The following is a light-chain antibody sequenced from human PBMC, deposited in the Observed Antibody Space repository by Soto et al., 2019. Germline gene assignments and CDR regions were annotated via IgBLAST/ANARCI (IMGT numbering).Light chain of an antibody. J-gene: IGKJ2*01. Sequence: DIVMTQSPDSLAVSLGERATINCKSSQSVLYSSNNKNYLAWYQQKSGQPPKLLIYWASTREAGVPDRFSGSGSGTDFTLTISSLQAEDVALYYCQQYYSIAPFTFGQGTKLEIK. CDR2: WAS. CDR3: QQYYSIAPFT. CDR1: QSVLYSSNNKNY. V-gene: IGKV4-1*01.